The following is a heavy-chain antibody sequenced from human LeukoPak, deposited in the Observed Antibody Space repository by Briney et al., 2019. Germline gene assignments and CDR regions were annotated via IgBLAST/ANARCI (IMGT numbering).Heavy chain of an antibody. CDR1: GHTLREFS. Sequence: GASVKVSCKVSGHTLREFSIHWVRQAPGKGLEWMGGFDADEVETIYAQNLQGRVTMTEDTSRQTAYMELSSLRPEDTAVYFCATLGPRDHFSGSFFDYWGQGTLLTVAS. CDR3: ATLGPRDHFSGSFFDY. J-gene: IGHJ4*02. D-gene: IGHD1-26*01. V-gene: IGHV1-24*01. CDR2: FDADEVET.